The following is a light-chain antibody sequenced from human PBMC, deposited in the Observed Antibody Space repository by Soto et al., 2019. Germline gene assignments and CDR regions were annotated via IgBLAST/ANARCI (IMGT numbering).Light chain of an antibody. V-gene: IGKV3-15*01. CDR1: QSVSNN. J-gene: IGKJ2*01. CDR3: QQYNDWPYT. Sequence: EIVMTQSPATLSVSPGDRATLSCRANQSVSNNLAWYQQKPGQAPRLLIYGASTRATGIPARFSDSGSGTEFTLTISSLQSEDFAVYYCQQYNDWPYTFGQGTKLEIK. CDR2: GAS.